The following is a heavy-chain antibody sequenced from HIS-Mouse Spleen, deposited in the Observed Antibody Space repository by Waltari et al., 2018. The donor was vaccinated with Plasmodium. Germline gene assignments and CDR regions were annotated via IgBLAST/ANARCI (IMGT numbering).Heavy chain of an antibody. CDR3: AILVQLEPPFDY. CDR1: GFTFSSYA. CDR2: IRGSGGST. V-gene: IGHV3-23*01. J-gene: IGHJ4*02. D-gene: IGHD1-1*01. Sequence: EVQLLESGGGLVQPGGSLRLSCAASGFTFSSYAMRWVRQAPGEGVEWVSAIRGSGGSTSCADSVKGRFTISRDNSKNTLYLQMNSLRAEDTAVYYCAILVQLEPPFDYWGQGTLVTVSS.